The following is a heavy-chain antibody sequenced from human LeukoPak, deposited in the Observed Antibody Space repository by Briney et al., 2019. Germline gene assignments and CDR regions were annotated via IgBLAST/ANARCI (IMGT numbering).Heavy chain of an antibody. Sequence: PGGSLRLSCAASGFTFSSYSMNWVRQAPGXGLEWVSSISSSSSYIYYADSVKGRFTISRDNAKNSLYLQMNSLRAEDTAVYYCARVAVVTPRGTSYYGMDVWGQGTTVTVSS. CDR2: ISSSSSYI. CDR3: ARVAVVTPRGTSYYGMDV. D-gene: IGHD4-23*01. V-gene: IGHV3-21*01. CDR1: GFTFSSYS. J-gene: IGHJ6*02.